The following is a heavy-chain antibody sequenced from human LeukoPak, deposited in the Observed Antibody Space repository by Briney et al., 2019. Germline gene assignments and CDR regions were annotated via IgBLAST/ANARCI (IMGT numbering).Heavy chain of an antibody. V-gene: IGHV3-48*04. CDR1: GFSLGSYS. J-gene: IGHJ4*02. Sequence: PGGSLRLSCAASGFSLGSYSMNWVRQAPGKGLDWVSYVSSGSSTIYYADSVKRRFTISRDNAKNSLYLQMNSLRAEDTAVYYCARGSSSGRGALDYWGQGTLVTVSS. CDR3: ARGSSSGRGALDY. CDR2: VSSGSSTI. D-gene: IGHD6-6*01.